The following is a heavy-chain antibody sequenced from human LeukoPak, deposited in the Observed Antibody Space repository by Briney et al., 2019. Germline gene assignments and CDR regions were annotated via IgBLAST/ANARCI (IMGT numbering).Heavy chain of an antibody. CDR2: ISSDNGST. CDR3: ANVAKGRYFFYYMDV. Sequence: ASVRVFCMTSGYTDNRFGIAWVRQAPGQGLEWIGWISSDNGSTQYADKLQGRVSMTTDRSTNTAYMEVTSLRSDDTAVYFCANVAKGRYFFYYMDVWGKGTTVTVSS. V-gene: IGHV1-18*01. CDR1: GYTDNRFG. J-gene: IGHJ6*03.